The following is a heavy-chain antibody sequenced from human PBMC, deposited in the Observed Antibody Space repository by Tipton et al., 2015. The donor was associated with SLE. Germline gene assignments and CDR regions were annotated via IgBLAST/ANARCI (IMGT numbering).Heavy chain of an antibody. V-gene: IGHV3-11*04. D-gene: IGHD3-22*01. J-gene: IGHJ4*02. CDR2: ISSSGSTI. Sequence: SPRLSCAASGFTFSDYYMSWIRQAPGKGLEWVSYISSSGSTIYYADSVKGRFTISRDNAKNSLYLQMNSLRAEDTAVYYCAREPSYYDSSGYLGDYWGQGTLVTVSS. CDR1: GFTFSDYY. CDR3: AREPSYYDSSGYLGDY.